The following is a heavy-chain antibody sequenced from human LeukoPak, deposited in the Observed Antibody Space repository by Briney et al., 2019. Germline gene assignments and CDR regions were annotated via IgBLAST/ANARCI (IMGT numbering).Heavy chain of an antibody. CDR3: ARDASYGDYAFDI. J-gene: IGHJ3*02. CDR1: GGTFSSYA. D-gene: IGHD4-17*01. V-gene: IGHV1-69*13. CDR2: IIPIFGTA. Sequence: GASVKVSCKASGGTFSSYAISWVRQAPGQGLEWMGGIIPIFGTANYAQKFQGRVTITADESTSTAYMELSSLRSEDTAVYYCARDASYGDYAFDIWGQGTMVTVSS.